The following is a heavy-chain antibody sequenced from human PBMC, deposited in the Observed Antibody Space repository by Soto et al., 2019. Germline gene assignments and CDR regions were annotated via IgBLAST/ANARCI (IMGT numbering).Heavy chain of an antibody. D-gene: IGHD6-6*01. CDR1: GFTFSRYD. CDR3: ARGARSRYYYYYGMDV. J-gene: IGHJ6*02. Sequence: QPGGSLRLSCAASGFTFSRYDMHWVRQATGKGLEWVSAIGTAGDTYYPGSVKGRFTISRENAKNSLYLQMNSLRAGDTAVYYCARGARSRYYYYYGMDVWGQGTTVTVSS. V-gene: IGHV3-13*01. CDR2: IGTAGDT.